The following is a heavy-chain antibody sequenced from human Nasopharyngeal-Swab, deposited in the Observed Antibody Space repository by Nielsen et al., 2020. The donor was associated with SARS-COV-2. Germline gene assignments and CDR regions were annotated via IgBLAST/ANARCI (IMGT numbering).Heavy chain of an antibody. CDR3: ARWGEPPNDAFDI. J-gene: IGHJ3*02. CDR1: GGTFSSYA. Sequence: SVKVSCKASGGTFSSYAISWVRQAPGQGLEWMGGIIPIFGTANYAQKFQGRVTITADESTSTAYMELSSLRSEDTAVYYCARWGEPPNDAFDIWGQGTMVTVSS. V-gene: IGHV1-69*13. D-gene: IGHD3-16*01. CDR2: IIPIFGTA.